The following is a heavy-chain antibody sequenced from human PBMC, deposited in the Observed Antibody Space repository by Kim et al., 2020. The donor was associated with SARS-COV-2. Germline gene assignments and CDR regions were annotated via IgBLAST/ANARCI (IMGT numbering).Heavy chain of an antibody. D-gene: IGHD2-8*01. V-gene: IGHV3-30*02. CDR3: AKDQSMYLDY. Sequence: NKYYADSVKGRITISRDNSKNTLDLQMNSLRAEDTAVYYCAKDQSMYLDYWGQGTLVTVTS. CDR2: NK. J-gene: IGHJ4*02.